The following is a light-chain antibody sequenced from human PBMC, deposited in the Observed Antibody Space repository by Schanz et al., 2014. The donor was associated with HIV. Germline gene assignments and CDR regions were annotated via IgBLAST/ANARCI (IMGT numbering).Light chain of an antibody. Sequence: QSVLTQPPSASGTPGQRVTISCSVSNSNTRSNTINWYQHLPGTAPKLLIQSNNQRPSGVPDRFSGSKSGTSASLAISGLRSEDEADYFCAAWDDSLSGPVFGGGTKLTVL. V-gene: IGLV1-44*01. CDR3: AAWDDSLSGPV. J-gene: IGLJ3*02. CDR1: NSNTRSNT. CDR2: SNN.